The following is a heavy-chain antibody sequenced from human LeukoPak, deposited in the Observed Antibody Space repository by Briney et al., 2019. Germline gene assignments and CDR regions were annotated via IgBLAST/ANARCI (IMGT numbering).Heavy chain of an antibody. CDR1: GFTVSSNY. CDR3: ATYYYHYMDF. J-gene: IGHJ6*03. V-gene: IGHV3-7*01. CDR2: IKQDGSEK. Sequence: QPGGSLRLSCAASGFTVSSNYMSWVRQAPGKGLEWVANIKQDGSEKYYVDSVKGRFTVSRDNAKNSLYLQMNSLRAEDTAVYYCATYYYHYMDFWGKGTTVTVSS.